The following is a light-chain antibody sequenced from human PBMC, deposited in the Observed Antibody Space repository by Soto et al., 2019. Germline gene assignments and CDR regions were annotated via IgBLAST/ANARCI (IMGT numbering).Light chain of an antibody. J-gene: IGKJ4*01. CDR1: QSVSATH. CDR3: HHYGSSPLT. Sequence: IVLTQSPGSLSLSPGERATLSCRASQSVSATHLAWYQQKPGQAPRLLLYGASTRATGIPDRFSGSGSGTDFTLTITRVEPEDCAVFYCHHYGSSPLTFGGGTKLEIK. V-gene: IGKV3-20*01. CDR2: GAS.